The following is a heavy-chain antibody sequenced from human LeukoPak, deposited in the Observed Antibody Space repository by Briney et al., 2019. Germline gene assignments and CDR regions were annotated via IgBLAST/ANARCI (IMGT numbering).Heavy chain of an antibody. D-gene: IGHD4-11*01. V-gene: IGHV4-59*01. CDR1: GGSISSYY. CDR3: ARSGYFYSNYGDYYYYYMDV. Sequence: SETLSLTCTVSGGSISSYYWSWIRQPPGRGLEWIGYIYYSGSTSYNPSLKSRVTISVDTSKNQFSLKLSSVTAADTAVYYCARSGYFYSNYGDYYYYYMDVWGKGTTVTISS. CDR2: IYYSGST. J-gene: IGHJ6*03.